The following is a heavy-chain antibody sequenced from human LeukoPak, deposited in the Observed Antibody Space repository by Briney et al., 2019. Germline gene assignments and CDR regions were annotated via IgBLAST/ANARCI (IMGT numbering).Heavy chain of an antibody. J-gene: IGHJ4*02. CDR3: ASDLRDYLRY. CDR2: INPSGGST. Sequence: GASVKVSCKASGYTFTSYYMHWVRQAPGQGLEWMGIINPSGGSTSYAQKFQGRVTMTRDTSISTAYMELSRLRSDDTAVYYCASDLRDYLRYWGQGTLVTVSS. V-gene: IGHV1-46*01. CDR1: GYTFTSYY.